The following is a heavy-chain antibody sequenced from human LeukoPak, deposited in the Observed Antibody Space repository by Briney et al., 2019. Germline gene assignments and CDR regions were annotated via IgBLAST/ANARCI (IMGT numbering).Heavy chain of an antibody. CDR2: IYYSGST. V-gene: IGHV4-59*01. J-gene: IGHJ3*02. D-gene: IGHD2-15*01. Sequence: SETLSLTCTVSGGSISSYYWSWIRQPPGKGLEWIGYIYYSGSTNYNPSLKSRVTISVDTSKNQFSLKLSSMTAADTAVYYCASSCSGGSCYSIAYGAFDIWGQGTMVTVSS. CDR3: ASSCSGGSCYSIAYGAFDI. CDR1: GGSISSYY.